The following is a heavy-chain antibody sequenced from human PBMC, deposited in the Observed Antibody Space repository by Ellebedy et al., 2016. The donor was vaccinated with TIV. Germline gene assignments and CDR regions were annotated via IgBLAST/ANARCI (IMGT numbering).Heavy chain of an antibody. CDR1: GFSFTSHG. D-gene: IGHD6-19*01. J-gene: IGHJ5*02. Sequence: GGSLRLSXAASGFSFTSHGMHWVRQAPGRGLEWVAMISYDGTSKHYADSVQSRFTISRDISKSTLFLEMNSLRAEDTAVYHCAKDLFGSGWFNYFDPWGQGTLVTVSS. CDR2: ISYDGTSK. V-gene: IGHV3-30*18. CDR3: AKDLFGSGWFNYFDP.